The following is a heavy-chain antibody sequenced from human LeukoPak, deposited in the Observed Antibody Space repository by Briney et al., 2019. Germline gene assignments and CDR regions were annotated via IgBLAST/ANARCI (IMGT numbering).Heavy chain of an antibody. CDR2: INPTGGSI. Sequence: ASVKVSCKASGYSRTTTYMHWVRQAPGQGLEWMGMINPTGGSISYSGKFQGRVTMTKDTSTSTVYMELNSLRYEDTAIYYCGGTYGSGCPYRTGQFYSYGMAVWGQGTTVTVSS. CDR3: GGTYGSGCPYRTGQFYSYGMAV. J-gene: IGHJ6*02. V-gene: IGHV1-46*01. D-gene: IGHD3-10*01. CDR1: GYSRTTTY.